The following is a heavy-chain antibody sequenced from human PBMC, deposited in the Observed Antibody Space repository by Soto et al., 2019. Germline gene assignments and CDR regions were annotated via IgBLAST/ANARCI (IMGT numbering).Heavy chain of an antibody. V-gene: IGHV3-30*18. Sequence: PGGSLRLSCEASGFTFSSYGMHWVRQAPGKGLEWVAVVSYDGSNKNYADSVKGRFTISRDNSKNTLYLQMNSLRAEDTAVYYCAKDTYYYSTTGHYIFDNWGQGTLVTVYS. J-gene: IGHJ4*02. D-gene: IGHD3-22*01. CDR2: VSYDGSNK. CDR1: GFTFSSYG. CDR3: AKDTYYYSTTGHYIFDN.